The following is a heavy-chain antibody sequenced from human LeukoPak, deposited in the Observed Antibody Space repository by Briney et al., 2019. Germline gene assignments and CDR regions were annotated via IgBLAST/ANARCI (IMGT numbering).Heavy chain of an antibody. CDR3: ATSNDAKIAPFDH. CDR1: GVSMSAFQ. D-gene: IGHD2-21*01. Sequence: SETLSLTCTVSGVSMSAFQWSWVRQSPEKGLEWIGCINTKGETSYNPPLKSRVTTSVDTSKSQFSLRLTSVTAADTAVYYCATSNDAKIAPFDHWGQGAPVTVSS. J-gene: IGHJ4*02. CDR2: INTKGET. V-gene: IGHV4-4*09.